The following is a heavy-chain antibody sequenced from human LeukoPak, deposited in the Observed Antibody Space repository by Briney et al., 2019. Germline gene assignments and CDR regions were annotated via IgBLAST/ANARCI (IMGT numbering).Heavy chain of an antibody. J-gene: IGHJ4*02. D-gene: IGHD6-13*01. V-gene: IGHV3-7*01. CDR2: IKQDGSEK. Sequence: GGSLRLSCAASGFIFSNYWMSWVRQAPGKGLEWVANIKQDGSEKYYVDSVKGRFIISRDNARNSLYLQMNSLRADDTAVYYCARLIEGAGFDYWGQGTLVTVSS. CDR3: ARLIEGAGFDY. CDR1: GFIFSNYW.